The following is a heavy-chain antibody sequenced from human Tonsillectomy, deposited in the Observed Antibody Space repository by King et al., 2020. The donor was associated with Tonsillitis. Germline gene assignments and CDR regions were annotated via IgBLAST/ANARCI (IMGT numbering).Heavy chain of an antibody. CDR1: GGSFSTYY. Sequence: VQLQQWGAGLLKPSETLSLRCAVQGGSFSTYYWTWIRQVPGRGLEWIGEINHSGSTNYNPSLESRVTISLDTSKTAFSLKVTSVAAADTALYFCARSIPCGDDCWAAFDIWGQGTMVTVSS. CDR3: ARSIPCGDDCWAAFDI. CDR2: INHSGST. V-gene: IGHV4-34*01. D-gene: IGHD2-21*02. J-gene: IGHJ3*02.